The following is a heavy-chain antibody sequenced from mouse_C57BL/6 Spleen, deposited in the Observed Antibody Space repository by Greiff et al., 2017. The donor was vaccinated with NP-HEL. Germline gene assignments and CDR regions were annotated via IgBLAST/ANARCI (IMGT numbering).Heavy chain of an antibody. CDR1: GFTFSDYG. J-gene: IGHJ4*01. CDR2: ISSGSSTI. D-gene: IGHD3-3*01. V-gene: IGHV5-17*01. Sequence: EVKVVESGGGLVKPGGSLKLSCAASGFTFSDYGMHWVRQAPEKGLEWVAYISSGSSTIYYADTVKGRFTISRDNAKNTLFLQMTSLRSEDTAMYYCARGTLSRGYAMDYWGQGTSVTVSS. CDR3: ARGTLSRGYAMDY.